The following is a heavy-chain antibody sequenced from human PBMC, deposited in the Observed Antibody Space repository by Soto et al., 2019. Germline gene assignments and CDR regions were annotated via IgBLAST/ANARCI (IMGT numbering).Heavy chain of an antibody. CDR2: VSADSGNT. Sequence: ASVKVSCKASRYTFTTYAIQWVHQASGQRLEWMGWVSADSGNTKYSQKFQGRVTITRDTSARTAYMELSSLTSEDTAVYYCATTGYTSGWADYWGQGTPVTVSS. D-gene: IGHD6-19*01. J-gene: IGHJ4*02. CDR1: RYTFTTYA. CDR3: ATTGYTSGWADY. V-gene: IGHV1-3*01.